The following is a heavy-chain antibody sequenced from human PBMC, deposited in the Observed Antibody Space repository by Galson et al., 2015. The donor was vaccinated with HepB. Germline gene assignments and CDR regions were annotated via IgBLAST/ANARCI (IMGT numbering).Heavy chain of an antibody. Sequence: SLRLSCAASGFTFSSYAMNWVRQAPGKGLEWVAVIWYDGSIKYYKDSVRGRFTVSRDNSKNTLYLEMNSLRGEDTAVYYCAKDPYLYSALAGTMAGFDYWGQGTLVTVSS. V-gene: IGHV3-33*06. CDR3: AKDPYLYSALAGTMAGFDY. J-gene: IGHJ4*02. CDR2: IWYDGSIK. D-gene: IGHD6-19*01. CDR1: GFTFSSYA.